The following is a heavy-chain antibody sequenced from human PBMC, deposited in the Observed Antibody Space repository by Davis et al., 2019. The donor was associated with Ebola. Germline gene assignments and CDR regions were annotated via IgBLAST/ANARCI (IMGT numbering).Heavy chain of an antibody. V-gene: IGHV5-51*01. CDR3: ATNLDWEGFGLYYMDV. J-gene: IGHJ6*03. D-gene: IGHD3-16*01. CDR1: GYSFTSYW. CDR2: IYPGDSDT. Sequence: GESLKISCEGSGYSFTSYWIGWVRQMPGKGLEWMGIIYPGDSDTRYSPSFQGQVTISADKSISTAYLQWSSLKASDTAMYYCATNLDWEGFGLYYMDVWGKGTTVTVSS.